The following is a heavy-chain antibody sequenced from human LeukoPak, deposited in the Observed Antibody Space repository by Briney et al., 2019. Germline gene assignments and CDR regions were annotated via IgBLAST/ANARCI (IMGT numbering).Heavy chain of an antibody. J-gene: IGHJ6*02. D-gene: IGHD1-20*01. CDR1: GLTFSSYD. CDR3: AREITGTTFYGMDV. Sequence: GGSLRLSCAASGLTFSSYDMHWVRQATGKGLEWVSAIGTAGDTYYPGSVKGRFTISRENAKNSLYLQMNSLRAGDTAVYYCAREITGTTFYGMDVWGQGTTVTVSS. V-gene: IGHV3-13*04. CDR2: IGTAGDT.